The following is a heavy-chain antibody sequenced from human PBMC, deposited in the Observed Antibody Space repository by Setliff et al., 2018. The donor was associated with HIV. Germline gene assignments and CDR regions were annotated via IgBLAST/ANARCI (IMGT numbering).Heavy chain of an antibody. V-gene: IGHV1-69*10. D-gene: IGHD1-7*01. CDR2: IVPVLNRA. CDR1: EYTFTDYF. CDR3: ARKAGTTLHYHYYYMDV. Sequence: ASVKVSCKASEYTFTDYFMHWVRLAPGQGLEWMGGIVPVLNRADYAQRFHGRVTITADESTNTVYMELRSLTPEDTAVYYCARKAGTTLHYHYYYMDVWGKGTTVTVSS. J-gene: IGHJ6*03.